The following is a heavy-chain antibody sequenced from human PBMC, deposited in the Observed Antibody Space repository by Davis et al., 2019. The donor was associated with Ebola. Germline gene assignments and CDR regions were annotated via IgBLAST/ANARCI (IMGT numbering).Heavy chain of an antibody. J-gene: IGHJ6*02. CDR2: IYSGGST. CDR3: ARDLTASTYDFWSGYYPGGNYYGMDV. CDR1: GFTVSSNY. Sequence: PGGSLRLSCAASGFTVSSNYMSWVRQAPGKGLEWVSVIYSGGSTYYADSVKGRFTISRDNSKNTLYLQMNSLRAEDTAVYYCARDLTASTYDFWSGYYPGGNYYGMDVWGQGTTVTVSS. D-gene: IGHD3-3*01. V-gene: IGHV3-66*01.